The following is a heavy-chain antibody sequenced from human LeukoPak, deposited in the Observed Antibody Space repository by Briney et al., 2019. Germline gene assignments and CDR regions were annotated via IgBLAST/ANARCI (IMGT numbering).Heavy chain of an antibody. J-gene: IGHJ6*03. Sequence: GASVKVSCKASGGTFSSYAISWVRQAPGQGLEWMGGIIPIFGTANYAQKFQGRVTVTADKSTSTAYMELSSLRSEDTAVYYCARAQSILLWFGEPHYYYYMDVWGKGTTVTVSS. D-gene: IGHD3-10*01. V-gene: IGHV1-69*06. CDR2: IIPIFGTA. CDR1: GGTFSSYA. CDR3: ARAQSILLWFGEPHYYYYMDV.